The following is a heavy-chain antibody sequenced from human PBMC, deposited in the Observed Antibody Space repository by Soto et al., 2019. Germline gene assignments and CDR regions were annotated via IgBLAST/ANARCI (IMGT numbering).Heavy chain of an antibody. D-gene: IGHD2-2*01. J-gene: IGHJ6*02. V-gene: IGHV4-59*01. CDR2: IYYSGST. CDR1: GGSISSYY. Sequence: SETLSLTCTVSGGSISSYYWSWIRQPPGKGLEWIGYIYYSGSTNYNPSLKSRVTISVDTSKNQFSLKLSSVTAADTAVYYCASSMGYCSSTSCSKYQYYYYGLDVWGPGTTVTVSS. CDR3: ASSMGYCSSTSCSKYQYYYYGLDV.